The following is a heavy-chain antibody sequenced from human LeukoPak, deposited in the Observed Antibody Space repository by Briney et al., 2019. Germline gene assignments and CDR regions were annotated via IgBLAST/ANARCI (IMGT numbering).Heavy chain of an antibody. V-gene: IGHV3-74*01. D-gene: IGHD2-2*01. J-gene: IGHJ5*02. CDR3: VREPGGNWFDP. CDR2: ISNDGDGT. Sequence: GGSLRLSCAASGFTFSNYWMDWVRQAPGKGLVWVSRISNDGDGTSYADSVRGRFTITRDNAKNTLHLQMNSLRDEDTAVYYCVREPGGNWFDPWGQGTLVTVSS. CDR1: GFTFSNYW.